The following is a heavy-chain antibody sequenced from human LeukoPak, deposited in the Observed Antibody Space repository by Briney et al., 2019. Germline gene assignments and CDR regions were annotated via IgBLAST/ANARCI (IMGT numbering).Heavy chain of an antibody. CDR1: GGSISNYY. Sequence: SETLSLTCTVSGGSISNYYWSWIRQPPGKGLEWIGYIYYRGSTNYNPSLKSRVTISVDTSENQFSLKLSSVTAADTAVYYCARRVSGDGYQGLDYFDYWGQGTLVTVSS. J-gene: IGHJ4*02. CDR2: IYYRGST. D-gene: IGHD2-2*01. CDR3: ARRVSGDGYQGLDYFDY. V-gene: IGHV4-59*08.